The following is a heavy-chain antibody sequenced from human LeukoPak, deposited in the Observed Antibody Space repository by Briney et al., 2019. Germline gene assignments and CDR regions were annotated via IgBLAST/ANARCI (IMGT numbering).Heavy chain of an antibody. D-gene: IGHD3-10*01. CDR2: IKSKTDGGTT. CDR1: GFTFRSAW. J-gene: IGHJ4*02. CDR3: TSDQVVRGVTNDY. Sequence: PGGSLRLSCVASGFTFRSAWMNWVRQAPGRGLEWVGRIKSKTDGGTTDYAAPVKGRFTISRDDSKTTLYLQMNSLQTEDTAVYYCTSDQVVRGVTNDYWGQGTLVTVSS. V-gene: IGHV3-15*01.